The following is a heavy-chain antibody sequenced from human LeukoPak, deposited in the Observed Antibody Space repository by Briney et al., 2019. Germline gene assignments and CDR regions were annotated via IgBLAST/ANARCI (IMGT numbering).Heavy chain of an antibody. CDR3: AKDHGSGWYYYYYGMDV. CDR2: ISSSSSTI. D-gene: IGHD6-19*01. Sequence: GGSLRLSCAASGFTFSSYSMNWVRQAPGKGLEWVSYISSSSSTIYYADSVKGRFTISRDNSKNTLYLQMNSLRAEDTAVYYCAKDHGSGWYYYYYGMDVWGQGTTVTVSS. V-gene: IGHV3-48*01. CDR1: GFTFSSYS. J-gene: IGHJ6*02.